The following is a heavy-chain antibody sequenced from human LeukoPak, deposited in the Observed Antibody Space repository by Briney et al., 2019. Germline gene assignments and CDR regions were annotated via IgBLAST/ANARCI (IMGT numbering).Heavy chain of an antibody. Sequence: SETLSLTCTVSGGSISSGGYYWSWIRQPPGKGLEWIGDIDHSGSANYNPSLKSRVTTSVDTSKNQFSLKLSSVTAADTAVYYCARNTRYSSSLAFDYWGQGTLVTVSS. J-gene: IGHJ4*02. CDR3: ARNTRYSSSLAFDY. D-gene: IGHD6-6*01. V-gene: IGHV4-39*01. CDR2: IDHSGSA. CDR1: GGSISSGGYY.